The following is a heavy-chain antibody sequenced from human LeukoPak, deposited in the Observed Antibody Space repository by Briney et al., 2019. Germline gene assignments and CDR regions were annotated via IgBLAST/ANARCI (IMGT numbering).Heavy chain of an antibody. Sequence: PSETLSLTCAVYGGSFSGYYWSWIRQPPGKGLQWIGEINHSGCTNYNPSLKRRVTISVDTSKNQFSLKLSSVTAADTAVYYCARLGYCSSTSCLLYYYYYMDVWGKGTTVTVSS. J-gene: IGHJ6*03. CDR1: GGSFSGYY. D-gene: IGHD2-2*01. CDR3: ARLGYCSSTSCLLYYYYYMDV. V-gene: IGHV4-34*01. CDR2: INHSGCT.